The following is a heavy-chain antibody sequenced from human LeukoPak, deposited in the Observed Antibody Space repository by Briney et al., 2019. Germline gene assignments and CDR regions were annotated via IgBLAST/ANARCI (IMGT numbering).Heavy chain of an antibody. Sequence: ASVTVSCKASGGTFSSYAISWVRQAPGQGLEWMGGIIPIFGTANYTQKFQGRVTITADESTSTAYMELSSLRSEDTAVYYCASYSSSSYYYYGMDVWGQGTTVTVSS. CDR2: IIPIFGTA. J-gene: IGHJ6*02. CDR3: ASYSSSSYYYYGMDV. V-gene: IGHV1-69*01. CDR1: GGTFSSYA. D-gene: IGHD6-6*01.